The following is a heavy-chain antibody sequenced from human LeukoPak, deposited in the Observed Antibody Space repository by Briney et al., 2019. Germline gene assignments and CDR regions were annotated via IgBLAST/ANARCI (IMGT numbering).Heavy chain of an antibody. D-gene: IGHD6-19*01. J-gene: IGHJ3*02. CDR1: GFTFSSYA. Sequence: QSGGSLRLSCAASGFTFSSYAMSWVRQAPGKGLEWVSAISGSGGSTYYADSVKGRFTISRDNSKNTLYLQMNSLRAEDTAVYYCAKDRPRDSSGWYDAFDIWGQGTMVTVSS. CDR3: AKDRPRDSSGWYDAFDI. CDR2: ISGSGGST. V-gene: IGHV3-23*01.